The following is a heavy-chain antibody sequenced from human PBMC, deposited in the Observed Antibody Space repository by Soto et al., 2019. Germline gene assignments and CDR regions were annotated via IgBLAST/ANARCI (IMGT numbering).Heavy chain of an antibody. CDR3: AEKRSFYRAS. D-gene: IGHD3-10*01. CDR1: GGTFSSYA. V-gene: IGHV1-18*01. Sequence: VSVEVSCKASGGTFSSYAISWVRQDNGQGLEWMGGFIPIFGNTNYAQKLPGRVTMTTYTSTSQAYMELRSLRSDDPAGYCCAEKRSFYRASWARGPPVPVSP. CDR2: FIPIFGNT. J-gene: IGHJ5*01.